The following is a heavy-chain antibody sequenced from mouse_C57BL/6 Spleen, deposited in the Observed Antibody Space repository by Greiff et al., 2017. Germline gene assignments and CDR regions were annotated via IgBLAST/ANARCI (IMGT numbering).Heavy chain of an antibody. CDR3: ARGGNCDFDY. V-gene: IGHV1-64*01. J-gene: IGHJ2*01. CDR1: GYTFTSYW. D-gene: IGHD4-1*01. CDR2: IHPNSGSS. Sequence: QVQLQQPGAELVKPGASVKLSCKASGYTFTSYWMHWVKQRPGQGLEWIGMIHPNSGSSNYNEKFKSKATLPVDKASSTAYLQLSSLTSEDSAVYYCARGGNCDFDYWGQGTTLTVSS.